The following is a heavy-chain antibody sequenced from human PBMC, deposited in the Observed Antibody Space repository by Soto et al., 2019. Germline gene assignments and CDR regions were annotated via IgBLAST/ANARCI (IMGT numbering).Heavy chain of an antibody. J-gene: IGHJ5*02. CDR1: GYTFTSYG. V-gene: IGHV1-3*01. Sequence: ASVKVSCKASGYTFTSYGIHWVRQAPGQRLEWMGWINAANGDTKYSPKFQGRVTITRDTSASTAYMELSSLRSEDTAVYYCVRRHVSATGIDWFDPWGQGTLVTVS. D-gene: IGHD6-13*01. CDR3: VRRHVSATGIDWFDP. CDR2: INAANGDT.